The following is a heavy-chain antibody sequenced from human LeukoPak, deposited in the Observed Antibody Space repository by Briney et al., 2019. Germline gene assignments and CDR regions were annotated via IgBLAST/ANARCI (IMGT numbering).Heavy chain of an antibody. CDR3: ARGQTYYDDSTGYHYYAFDI. CDR1: GFTFGNYW. D-gene: IGHD3-9*01. CDR2: INTDGSST. Sequence: GGSLRLSCAASGFTFGNYWMHWVRQAPGKGLVWVSRINTDGSSTNYADSVKGRFTISRDNAKKTLYLQMNSLTAEDTAVYYCARGQTYYDDSTGYHYYAFDIWGQGTMVTVPS. J-gene: IGHJ3*02. V-gene: IGHV3-74*01.